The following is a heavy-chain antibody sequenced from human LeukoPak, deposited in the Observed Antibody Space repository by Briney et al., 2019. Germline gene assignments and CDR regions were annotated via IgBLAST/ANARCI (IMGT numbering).Heavy chain of an antibody. Sequence: GGSLRLSCAASGFIFSSYSMIWVRQAPGKGLEWVSSISSSSSYIYYADSVKGRFTISRDNAKNSLNLQMNSLRAEDTAVYYCARGTRYSNGANQLYNWFDPWGQGTLVTVSS. CDR1: GFIFSSYS. D-gene: IGHD5-18*01. CDR2: ISSSSSYI. V-gene: IGHV3-21*01. J-gene: IGHJ5*02. CDR3: ARGTRYSNGANQLYNWFDP.